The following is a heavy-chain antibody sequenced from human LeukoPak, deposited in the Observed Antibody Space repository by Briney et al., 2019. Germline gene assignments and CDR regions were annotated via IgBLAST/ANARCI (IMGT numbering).Heavy chain of an antibody. J-gene: IGHJ4*02. CDR1: GFTSTNFA. Sequence: ASVKVSCKASGFTSTNFAVQWVRQARGQRLEWIGWIIVGSGATKCAQDFQERVTITRDLSTSALYMELRSLTSEDTAVYYCAADLSNPRMGASYLDSWGQGTLVTVSS. D-gene: IGHD3-16*01. V-gene: IGHV1-58*01. CDR3: AADLSNPRMGASYLDS. CDR2: IIVGSGAT.